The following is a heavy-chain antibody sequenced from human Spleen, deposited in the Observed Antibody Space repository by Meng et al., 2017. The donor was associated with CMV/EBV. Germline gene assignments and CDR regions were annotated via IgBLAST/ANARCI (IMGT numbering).Heavy chain of an antibody. D-gene: IGHD6-13*01. V-gene: IGHV3-66*03. CDR3: ARDVPSSSWYVGFDY. CDR2: IYTSGGT. J-gene: IGHJ4*02. Sequence: GGSLRLSCAASGFTFSGSAMHWVRQASGKGLEWVSIIYTSGGTYYADSVKGRFTISRDNSKNTLYLQMNSLRAEDTAVYYCARDVPSSSWYVGFDYWGQGTLVTVSS. CDR1: GFTFSGSA.